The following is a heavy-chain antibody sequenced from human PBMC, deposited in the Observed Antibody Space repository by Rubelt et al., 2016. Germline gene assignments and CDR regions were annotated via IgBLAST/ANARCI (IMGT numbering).Heavy chain of an antibody. D-gene: IGHD3-10*01. CDR3: ASRGWYYGSGSYPPRTGIVDY. J-gene: IGHJ4*02. V-gene: IGHV4-34*01. Sequence: QVQLQQWGAGLLKPSETLSLTCAVYGGSFSGYYWSWIRQPPGKGLEWIGEINHSGSTNYNPSLKRRVTISVDTSKNQFSLKLSSVTAADTAVYYCASRGWYYGSGSYPPRTGIVDYWGQGTLVTVSS. CDR2: INHSGST. CDR1: GGSFSGYY.